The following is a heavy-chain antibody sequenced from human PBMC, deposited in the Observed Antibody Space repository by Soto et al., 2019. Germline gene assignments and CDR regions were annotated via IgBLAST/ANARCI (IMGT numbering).Heavy chain of an antibody. D-gene: IGHD3-10*01. V-gene: IGHV3-23*01. CDR1: GIPFGSRA. Sequence: PGGSLRLSCVASGIPFGSRAMSWVRQAPGEGLEWVSTITDTGGDTKYADSVRGRFTMSRDNSKKTLYLQMNSLRVEDSALYYCARGSTDSYPGSRIFDFWGRGTLVTV. J-gene: IGHJ4*02. CDR3: ARGSTDSYPGSRIFDF. CDR2: ITDTGGDT.